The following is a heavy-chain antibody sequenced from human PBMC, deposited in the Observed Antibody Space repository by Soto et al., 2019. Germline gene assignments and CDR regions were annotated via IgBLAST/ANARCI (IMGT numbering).Heavy chain of an antibody. J-gene: IGHJ6*02. CDR2: ISSSGSTI. Sequence: PGGSLRLSCAASGFTFSDYYMSWIRQAPGKGLEWVSYISSSGSTIYYADSVKGRFTISRDNAKNSLYPQMNSLRAEDTAVYYCERHMEVVVAASGMDVWGQGTKVTVYS. D-gene: IGHD2-15*01. CDR3: ERHMEVVVAASGMDV. V-gene: IGHV3-11*01. CDR1: GFTFSDYY.